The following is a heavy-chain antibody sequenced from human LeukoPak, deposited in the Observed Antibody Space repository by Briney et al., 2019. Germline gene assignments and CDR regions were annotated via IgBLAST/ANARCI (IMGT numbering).Heavy chain of an antibody. D-gene: IGHD6-13*01. CDR2: INSDGSST. CDR3: AKDPHPYSSSWPIIYYFDY. Sequence: GGSLRLSCAASGFTFSNYWMHWVRQAPGKGLVWVSRINSDGSSTNYADSVKGRFTISRDNSKNTLYLQMNSLRAEDTAVYYCAKDPHPYSSSWPIIYYFDYWGQGTLVTVSS. V-gene: IGHV3-74*01. CDR1: GFTFSNYW. J-gene: IGHJ4*02.